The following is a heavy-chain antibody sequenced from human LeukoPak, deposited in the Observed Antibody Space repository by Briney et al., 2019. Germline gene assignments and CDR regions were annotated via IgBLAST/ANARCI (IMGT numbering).Heavy chain of an antibody. V-gene: IGHV4-39*07. D-gene: IGHD5-18*01. Sequence: SETLSLTCTVSGGSISSSSYYWGWIRQPPGKGLEWIGSIYDSGSTYYNLSLRTRVTISVDTSKNQFSLKLSSVTAADTAVYYCAGASSYGYDYWGQGTLVTVSS. CDR1: GGSISSSSYY. J-gene: IGHJ4*02. CDR3: AGASSYGYDY. CDR2: IYDSGST.